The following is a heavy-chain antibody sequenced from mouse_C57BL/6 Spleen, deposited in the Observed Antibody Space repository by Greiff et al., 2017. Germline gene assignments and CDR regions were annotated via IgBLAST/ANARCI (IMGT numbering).Heavy chain of an antibody. CDR2: IDPSDSET. CDR3: ARGGSSSLYYAMDY. CDR1: GYTFTSYW. J-gene: IGHJ4*01. D-gene: IGHD1-1*01. Sequence: QVQLQQPGAELVRPGSSVKLSCKASGYTFTSYWMHWVKQRPIQGLEWIGNIDPSDSETHYNQKFKDKATLTVDKSSSTAYMQLSSLTAEDSAVYYGARGGSSSLYYAMDYWGQGTSVTVSS. V-gene: IGHV1-52*01.